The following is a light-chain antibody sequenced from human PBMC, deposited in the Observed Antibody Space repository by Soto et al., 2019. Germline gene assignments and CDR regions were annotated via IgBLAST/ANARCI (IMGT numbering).Light chain of an antibody. CDR3: YPYGSSALP. V-gene: IGKV3-20*01. CDR1: QSLSSSD. Sequence: EIVLTQSPGTLSLSPGEIATLSCTVRQSLSSSDLAWYQQKPGKSPSLHIYGASIRATGVQDKFSGGGSVTDLNITVSILEPDAFAVCCCYPYGSSALPFGGGTKVQIK. CDR2: GAS. J-gene: IGKJ4*01.